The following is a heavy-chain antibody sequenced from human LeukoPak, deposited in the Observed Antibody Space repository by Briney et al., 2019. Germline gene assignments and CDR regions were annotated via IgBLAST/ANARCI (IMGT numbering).Heavy chain of an antibody. Sequence: SETLSLTCTVSGGSISSYYWSWIRQPPGKGLEWIGYIYYSGSTNYSPSLKSRVTISVDTSKNQFSLKLSSVTAADTAVYYCARVPGYCSSTSCYTNWFDPWGQGTLVTVSS. J-gene: IGHJ5*02. CDR3: ARVPGYCSSTSCYTNWFDP. V-gene: IGHV4-59*01. CDR1: GGSISSYY. CDR2: IYYSGST. D-gene: IGHD2-2*02.